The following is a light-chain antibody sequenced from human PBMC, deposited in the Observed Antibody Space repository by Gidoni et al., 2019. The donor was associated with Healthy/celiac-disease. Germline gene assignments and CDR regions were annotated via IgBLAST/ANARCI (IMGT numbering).Light chain of an antibody. CDR2: DVG. V-gene: IGLV2-14*01. J-gene: IGLJ1*01. CDR1: SSDVGGYNY. Sequence: QSALTQPASVSGSPGQSITISCTGTSSDVGGYNYVSWYQQHPGKAPKLMIYDVGNRPSGVSNRFSGSKSGNTASLTISGLQAEDEADYYCSSYTSSSTPLVFGTGTKVTVL. CDR3: SSYTSSSTPLV.